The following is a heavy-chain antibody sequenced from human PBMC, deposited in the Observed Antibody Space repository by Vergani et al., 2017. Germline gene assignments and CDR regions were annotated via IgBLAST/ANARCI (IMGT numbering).Heavy chain of an antibody. D-gene: IGHD1-1*01. J-gene: IGHJ1*01. V-gene: IGHV3-43D*03. CDR2: ISWDGGNT. CDR3: ATKSCGTPGCQIGYFRE. Sequence: EVQLVESGGVVVQPGGSLRLSCAASGFTFDDYAMHWVRQTPGKGLEWVSLISWDGGNTYYADSVKGRFTISRDNSKNSLYLQMNSLRTEDTAVYYCATKSCGTPGCQIGYFREWGQGTLVTVSS. CDR1: GFTFDDYA.